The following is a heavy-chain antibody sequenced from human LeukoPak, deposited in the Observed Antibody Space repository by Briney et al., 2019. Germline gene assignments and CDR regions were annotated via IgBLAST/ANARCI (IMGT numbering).Heavy chain of an antibody. CDR2: INPNSGGT. J-gene: IGHJ4*02. V-gene: IGHV1-2*02. Sequence: ASVKVSCKASGYTFTGYYMHWVRQAPGQGLEWMGWINPNSGGTNYAQKFQGRVTMTRDTSISTAYMELSRLRSDDTAVYYCASYFITGTMYYFHYWGQGTLVTVSS. CDR1: GYTFTGYY. CDR3: ASYFITGTMYYFHY. D-gene: IGHD1-7*01.